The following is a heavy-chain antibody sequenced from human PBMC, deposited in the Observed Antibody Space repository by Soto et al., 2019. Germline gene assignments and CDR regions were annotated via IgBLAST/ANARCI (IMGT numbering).Heavy chain of an antibody. Sequence: QVQLVESGGGVVQPGRSLRLSCAASGFTFSTYAMHWVRQAPGKGLEWVAVISYDGSNKYCADSVKGRFTISRDNSKNTLYRQMNSLRAEDTAVYYCARDKSPYSSGWHNRHFDYWGQGTLVTVSS. CDR1: GFTFSTYA. J-gene: IGHJ4*02. V-gene: IGHV3-30-3*01. CDR2: ISYDGSNK. CDR3: ARDKSPYSSGWHNRHFDY. D-gene: IGHD6-19*01.